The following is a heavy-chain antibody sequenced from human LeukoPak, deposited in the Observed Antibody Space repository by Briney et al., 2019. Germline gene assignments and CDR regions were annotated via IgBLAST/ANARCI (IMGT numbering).Heavy chain of an antibody. CDR1: GYSISSGYY. J-gene: IGHJ4*02. Sequence: PSETLSLTCTVSGYSISSGYYWAWIRQSPRTGLEWIASFDQYGSTFYNPSLKSRATISLDAAKNQFSLRLNSVTAADTAVYFCATNSGIYYPFDCWGQGTLVTVSS. D-gene: IGHD1-26*01. V-gene: IGHV4-38-2*02. CDR3: ATNSGIYYPFDC. CDR2: FDQYGST.